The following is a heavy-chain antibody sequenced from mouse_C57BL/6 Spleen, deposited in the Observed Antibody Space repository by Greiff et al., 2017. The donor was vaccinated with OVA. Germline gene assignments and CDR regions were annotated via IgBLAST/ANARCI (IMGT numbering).Heavy chain of an antibody. CDR3: ARDTDYYGSSPTWFAY. J-gene: IGHJ3*01. D-gene: IGHD1-1*01. CDR2: ISDGGSYT. CDR1: GFTFSSYA. V-gene: IGHV5-4*01. Sequence: EVHLVESGGGLVKPGGSLKLSCAASGFTFSSYAMSWVRQTPEKRLEWVATISDGGSYTYYPDNVKGRFTISRDNAKNNLYLQMSHLKSEDTAMYYCARDTDYYGSSPTWFAYWGQGTLVTVSA.